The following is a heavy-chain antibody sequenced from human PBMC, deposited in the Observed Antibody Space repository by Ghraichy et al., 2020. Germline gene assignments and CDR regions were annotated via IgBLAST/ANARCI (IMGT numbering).Heavy chain of an antibody. Sequence: SETLSLTCTVSGDSISRGNFFWGWIRQPPGKGLEWIGSIYYSGSTYYNPSLKSRVTMSVDTSKNQFSLNLRSVTAADTAAYYCARQPAATMREFAFDYWGQGTLVTVSS. V-gene: IGHV4-39*01. J-gene: IGHJ4*02. CDR3: ARQPAATMREFAFDY. CDR1: GDSISRGNFF. CDR2: IYYSGST. D-gene: IGHD2-15*01.